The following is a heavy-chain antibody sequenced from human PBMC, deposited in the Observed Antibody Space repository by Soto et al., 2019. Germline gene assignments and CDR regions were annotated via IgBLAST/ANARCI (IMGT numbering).Heavy chain of an antibody. D-gene: IGHD5-18*01. CDR2: IYYSGST. CDR1: GGSINSYY. CDR3: ARDSYNFDD. J-gene: IGHJ4*02. V-gene: IGHV4-59*01. Sequence: SGTLSLTCTFSGGSINSYYWSWIRQPPGKGLEWIGYIYYSGSTDYNPSLKSRVTISVDTPKNQFSLKLRSVTAADTAVYYCARDSYNFDDWGQGILVTVSS.